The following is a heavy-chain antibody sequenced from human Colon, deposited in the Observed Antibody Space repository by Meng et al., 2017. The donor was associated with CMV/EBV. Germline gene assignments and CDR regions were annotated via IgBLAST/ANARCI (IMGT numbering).Heavy chain of an antibody. CDR1: VGSISSFC. CDR2: MCYSGDT. J-gene: IGHJ1*01. Sequence: SGSELVILSETRASTCPLLVGSISSFCWSWIRQPPGKGLEWIGYMCYSGDTNYNPSLRGRVTISGDTSKNQFSLKLNSVTAADTAVYYCALRGSAAGTFQHWGQGTLVTVSS. CDR3: ALRGSAAGTFQH. D-gene: IGHD6-13*01. V-gene: IGHV4-59*01.